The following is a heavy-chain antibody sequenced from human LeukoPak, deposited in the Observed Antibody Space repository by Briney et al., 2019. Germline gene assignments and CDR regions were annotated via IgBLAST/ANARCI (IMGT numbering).Heavy chain of an antibody. CDR3: TTLKATWGY. D-gene: IGHD7-27*01. Sequence: GGSLRLSCAASGFTFSDAWMSWVRQAPGKGLEWVGRIKSNTDGGTTDYAAPVKGRFTISRDDSKNTLHLQMSSLKTEDTAVYYCTTLKATWGYWGQGTLVTVSS. J-gene: IGHJ4*02. CDR2: IKSNTDGGTT. CDR1: GFTFSDAW. V-gene: IGHV3-15*01.